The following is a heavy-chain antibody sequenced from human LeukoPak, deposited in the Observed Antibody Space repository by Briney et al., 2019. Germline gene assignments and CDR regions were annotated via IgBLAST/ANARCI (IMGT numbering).Heavy chain of an antibody. J-gene: IGHJ4*02. D-gene: IGHD6-6*01. V-gene: IGHV4-59*01. CDR3: ARGLIAAREYYFDS. CDR1: GGSISGYY. CDR2: IYYGGSS. Sequence: PSETPSLTCTVSGGSISGYYWSWIRQSPQKGLEWIAYIYYGGSSNYNPSLKSRVTISVDTSKNQFSLKLSSVTAADTAVYYCARGLIAAREYYFDSWGQGTLVTVSS.